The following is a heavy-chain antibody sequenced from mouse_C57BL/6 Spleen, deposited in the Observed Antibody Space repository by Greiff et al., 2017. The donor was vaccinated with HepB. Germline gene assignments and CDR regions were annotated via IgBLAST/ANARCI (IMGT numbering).Heavy chain of an antibody. Sequence: EVKLVESGAELVRPGASVKLSCTASGFNIKDDYMHWVKQRPEQGLEWIGWIDPENGDTEYASKFQGKATITADTSSNTAYLQLSSLTSEDTAVYYCTGLGFAYWGQGTLVTVSA. CDR2: IDPENGDT. CDR3: TGLGFAY. CDR1: GFNIKDDY. J-gene: IGHJ3*01. V-gene: IGHV14-4*01.